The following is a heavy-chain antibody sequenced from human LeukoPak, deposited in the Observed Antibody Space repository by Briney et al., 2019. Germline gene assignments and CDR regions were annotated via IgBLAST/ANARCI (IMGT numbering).Heavy chain of an antibody. V-gene: IGHV4-59*01. CDR3: ARDSCSGGSCYPNWFDP. D-gene: IGHD2-15*01. CDR1: GGSISSYY. J-gene: IGHJ5*02. Sequence: SETLSLTCTVSGGSISSYYWSWIRQPPGKGLEWIGYIYYSGSTNYNPSPKSRVTISVDTSKNQFSLKLSSVTAADTAVYYCARDSCSGGSCYPNWFDPWGQGTLVTVSS. CDR2: IYYSGST.